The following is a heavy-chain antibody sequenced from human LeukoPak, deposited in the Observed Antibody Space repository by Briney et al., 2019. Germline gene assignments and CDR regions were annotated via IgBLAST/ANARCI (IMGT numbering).Heavy chain of an antibody. V-gene: IGHV3-48*02. CDR2: ISSSTNTI. Sequence: GGSLRLSCAASGFTFSSYSMNWVRQAPGKGLEWVSYISSSTNTIYYADSVKGRFTISRDNAKNSLFLQMNSLRDEDTAVYYCAGGGYGANDDAFDIWGQGTMVTVSS. CDR1: GFTFSSYS. J-gene: IGHJ3*02. CDR3: AGGGYGANDDAFDI. D-gene: IGHD4-23*01.